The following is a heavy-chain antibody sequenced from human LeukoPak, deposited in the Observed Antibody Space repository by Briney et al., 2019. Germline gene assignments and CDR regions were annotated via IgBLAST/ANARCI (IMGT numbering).Heavy chain of an antibody. CDR1: GFTFSSYG. CDR3: AKDGGTVTPFDP. Sequence: GGSLRLSCAASGFTFSSYGMHWVRQAPGKGLEWVAVISYDGSNKYYADSVKGRFTISRDNSKDTLYLQMNSLRAEDTAVYYCAKDGGTVTPFDPWGQGTLVTVSS. V-gene: IGHV3-30*18. CDR2: ISYDGSNK. D-gene: IGHD4-17*01. J-gene: IGHJ5*02.